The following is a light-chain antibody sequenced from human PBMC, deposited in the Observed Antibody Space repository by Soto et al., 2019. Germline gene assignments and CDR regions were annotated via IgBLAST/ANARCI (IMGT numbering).Light chain of an antibody. Sequence: DIQMTQFPSNLSSSLGDSVTIACRASQSISSWLAWYQQKPGIAPKLLISDASSLESGVPSRFSGSGSGTEFTLTISSLQPDDFATYYCQHYETYPAFGQGTKVDIK. CDR1: QSISSW. CDR2: DAS. CDR3: QHYETYPA. J-gene: IGKJ1*01. V-gene: IGKV1-5*01.